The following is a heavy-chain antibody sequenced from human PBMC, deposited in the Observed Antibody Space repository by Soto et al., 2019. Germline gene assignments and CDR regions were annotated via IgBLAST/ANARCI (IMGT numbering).Heavy chain of an antibody. J-gene: IGHJ6*02. CDR3: ARHLTYCSAGSCYSDFPYYGMDV. CDR2: IFYSGST. D-gene: IGHD2-15*01. CDR1: GGSISSSIYY. V-gene: IGHV4-39*01. Sequence: SETLSLTCTVSGGSISSSIYYWGWIRQPPEKRLEWIGSIFYSGSTYYNPSLKSRVTISVDTSKNQFSLKLSSVTAADTAVYYCARHLTYCSAGSCYSDFPYYGMDVWGQGTTVTVSS.